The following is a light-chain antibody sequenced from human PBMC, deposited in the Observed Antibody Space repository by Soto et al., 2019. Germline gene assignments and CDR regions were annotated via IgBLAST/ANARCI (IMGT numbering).Light chain of an antibody. CDR1: QSINNY. J-gene: IGKJ1*01. CDR3: LQSFGTWT. Sequence: DIQLTQSPSSLSASVGDRVTITCRASQSINNYLHWYQQKPGKAPKLLIYAAFSLQSGVPSRFSGSGSETDFTLTIRSLQPEDFATYYCLQSFGTWTFGQGTKVEIK. V-gene: IGKV1-39*01. CDR2: AAF.